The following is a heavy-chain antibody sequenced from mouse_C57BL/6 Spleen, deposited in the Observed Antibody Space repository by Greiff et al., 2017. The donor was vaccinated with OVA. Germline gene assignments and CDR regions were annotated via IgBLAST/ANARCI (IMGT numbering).Heavy chain of an antibody. CDR3: TDYYYGSGFAY. V-gene: IGHV6-3*01. CDR1: GFTFSNYW. J-gene: IGHJ3*01. CDR2: IRLKSDNYAT. D-gene: IGHD1-1*01. Sequence: EVMLVESGGGLVQPGGSMKLSCVASGFTFSNYWMNWVRQSPEKGLEWVAQIRLKSDNYATHYAESVKGRFTISRDDSKSSVYLQMNNLRAEDTGIYYCTDYYYGSGFAYWGQGTLVTVSA.